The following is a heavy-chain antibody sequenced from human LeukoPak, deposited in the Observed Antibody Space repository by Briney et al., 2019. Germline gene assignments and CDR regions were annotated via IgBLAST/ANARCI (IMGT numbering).Heavy chain of an antibody. D-gene: IGHD1-26*01. J-gene: IGHJ3*02. CDR1: GFTFSSYL. CDR2: IKQDGSEK. Sequence: PGGSLRLSCAASGFTFSSYLMSWVRQAPGKGLEWVANIKQDGSEKYYVDSVKGRFTISRDNAKNSLYLQMNSLRAEDTAVYYCARERIDIVGATTAAFDIWGQGTMVTVSS. V-gene: IGHV3-7*01. CDR3: ARERIDIVGATTAAFDI.